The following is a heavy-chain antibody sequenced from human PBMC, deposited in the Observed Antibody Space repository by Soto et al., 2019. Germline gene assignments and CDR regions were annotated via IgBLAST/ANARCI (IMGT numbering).Heavy chain of an antibody. Sequence: SVPLSLTCAVSGGSISSGGYSWSWIRQPPGKGLEWIGYIYHSGSTYYNPSLKSRVTISVDTSKNQFSLKLSSVTAADTAVYYCARDTYVSSSWYGLNYYYYGMDVWGQGTTVTVSS. CDR3: ARDTYVSSSWYGLNYYYYGMDV. CDR1: GGSISSGGYS. CDR2: IYHSGST. D-gene: IGHD6-13*01. J-gene: IGHJ6*02. V-gene: IGHV4-30-2*01.